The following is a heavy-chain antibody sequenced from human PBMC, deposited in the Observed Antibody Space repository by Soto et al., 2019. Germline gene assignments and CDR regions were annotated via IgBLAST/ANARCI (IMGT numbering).Heavy chain of an antibody. CDR3: ARDAGSIAAASTCYFDY. CDR2: IYYSGST. CDR1: GGSVSSGSYY. V-gene: IGHV4-61*01. J-gene: IGHJ4*02. D-gene: IGHD6-13*01. Sequence: QVQLQESGPGLVKPSETLSLTCTVSGGSVSSGSYYWSWIRQPPGKGLEWIGYIYYSGSTNYNPSLKSRVTISVDTSKNQFSLKLSSVTAADTAVYYCARDAGSIAAASTCYFDYWGQGTLVTVSS.